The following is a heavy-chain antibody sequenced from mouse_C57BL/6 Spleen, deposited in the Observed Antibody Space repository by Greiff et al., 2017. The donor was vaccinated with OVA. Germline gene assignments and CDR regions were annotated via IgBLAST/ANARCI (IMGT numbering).Heavy chain of an antibody. CDR1: GYTFTSYW. V-gene: IGHV1-59*01. CDR3: ARDSLGSSYAMDY. CDR2: IDPSDSYP. J-gene: IGHJ4*01. D-gene: IGHD1-1*01. Sequence: QVQLQQPGAELVRPGTSVKLSCKASGYTFTSYWMHWVKQRPGQGLEWIGVIDPSDSYPNYNQKFKGKATLTVDTSSSTAYMQLSSLTSEDSAVYYCARDSLGSSYAMDYWGQGTSVTVSS.